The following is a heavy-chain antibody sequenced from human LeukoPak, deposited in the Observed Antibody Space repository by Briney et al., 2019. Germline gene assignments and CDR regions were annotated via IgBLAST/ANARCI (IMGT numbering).Heavy chain of an antibody. CDR3: AREQIIVGGYFDY. CDR1: GFTFSSHA. Sequence: GGSLRLSCAASGFTFSSHAMHWVRQAPGKGLEWVAVISYDGSNKYYADSVKGRFTISRDNSKNTLYLQMNSLRAEDTAVYYCAREQIIVGGYFDYWGQGTLVTVSS. V-gene: IGHV3-30-3*01. J-gene: IGHJ4*02. CDR2: ISYDGSNK. D-gene: IGHD1-26*01.